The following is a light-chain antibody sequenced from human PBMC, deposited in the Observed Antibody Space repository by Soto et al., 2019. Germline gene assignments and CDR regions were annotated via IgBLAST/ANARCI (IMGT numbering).Light chain of an antibody. CDR1: QTVSSTY. Sequence: EIVLTQSAGTLSLSPGERATLSCRASQTVSSTYLVWYQRKPGQAPRLLIYGASSRAPGVSDRFSGSGSGTDFTLTIIRLEPEDFAVYYCHQCRNSHWTFGQGTKVDIK. V-gene: IGKV3-20*01. CDR3: HQCRNSHWT. J-gene: IGKJ1*01. CDR2: GAS.